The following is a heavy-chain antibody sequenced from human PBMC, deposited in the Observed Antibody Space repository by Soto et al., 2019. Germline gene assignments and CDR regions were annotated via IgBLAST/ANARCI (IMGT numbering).Heavy chain of an antibody. CDR3: ATWVDYGDFDGFDF. J-gene: IGHJ4*02. CDR1: GYSFTDYK. D-gene: IGHD4-17*01. V-gene: IGHV1-2*04. CDR2: VDPNGGGS. Sequence: ASVKVSCKTSGYSFTDYKLHWVRQAPGQGLEWMGWVDPNGGGSNSAQKFQGSVTMTWDTSITTAYLDLTRLTTNDTATYFCATWVDYGDFDGFDFRGQGTLVTLPS.